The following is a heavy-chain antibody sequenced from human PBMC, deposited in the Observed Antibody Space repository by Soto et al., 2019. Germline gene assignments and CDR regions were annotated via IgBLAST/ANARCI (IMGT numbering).Heavy chain of an antibody. J-gene: IGHJ4*02. D-gene: IGHD2-21*01. CDR1: GGSISSGDYY. V-gene: IGHV4-30-4*01. Sequence: SETLSLTCTVSGGSISSGDYYWSWIRHPPGKGLEWIGYIYYSGSTYYNPSLKSRVTISVDTSKNQFSLKLSSVTAADTAVYYCAREIPEAPFDYWGQGTLVTVS. CDR2: IYYSGST. CDR3: AREIPEAPFDY.